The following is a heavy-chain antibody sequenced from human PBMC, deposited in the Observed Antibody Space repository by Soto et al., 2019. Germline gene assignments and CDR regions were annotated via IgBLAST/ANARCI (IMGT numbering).Heavy chain of an antibody. CDR2: VYYTGST. V-gene: IGHV4-30-4*01. D-gene: IGHD1-7*01. J-gene: IGHJ5*02. CDR3: ARFELDAAYNWFDP. CDR1: GASIRSTDYY. Sequence: PSETLSLTCTVSGASIRSTDYYWSWIRQAPGKGLEWIGYVYYTGSTYYNPSLMSRLTISVDTSKNQFSLKLSSVTAADTAVYYCARFELDAAYNWFDPWGQGTLVTVSS.